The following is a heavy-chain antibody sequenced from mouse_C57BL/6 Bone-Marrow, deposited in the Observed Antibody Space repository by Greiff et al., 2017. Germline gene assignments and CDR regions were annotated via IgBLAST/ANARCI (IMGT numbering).Heavy chain of an antibody. V-gene: IGHV14-2*01. D-gene: IGHD1-1*01. Sequence: VQLQQSGAELVKPGASVKLSCTASGFNIKDYYMHWVKQRTEQGLEWLGRLDPEDGETKYSPNFQAKATITAATSSNTAYLQLSSVASEDTAVYYCARCDYYGSSYGYFDVWGTGTTVTVSS. CDR3: ARCDYYGSSYGYFDV. J-gene: IGHJ1*03. CDR2: LDPEDGET. CDR1: GFNIKDYY.